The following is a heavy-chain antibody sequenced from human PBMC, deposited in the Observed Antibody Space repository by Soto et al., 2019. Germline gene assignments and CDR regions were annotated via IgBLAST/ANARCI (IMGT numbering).Heavy chain of an antibody. J-gene: IGHJ6*02. CDR1: GGTFSSYI. CDR2: IIPILDIA. Sequence: QVQLVQSGAEVKKPGSSVKVSCKASGGTFSSYIISWVRQAPGQGLEWMGRIIPILDIANYAQKFQGRVTITADKSTSTAYMELSSLRSEDTAVYYCARDLDNGDCPFCVWGRGTTVTVSS. V-gene: IGHV1-69*08. CDR3: ARDLDNGDCPFCV. D-gene: IGHD2-21*02.